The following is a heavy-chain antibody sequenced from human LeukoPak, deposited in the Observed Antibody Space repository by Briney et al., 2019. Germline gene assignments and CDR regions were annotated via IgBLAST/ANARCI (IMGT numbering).Heavy chain of an antibody. D-gene: IGHD2-2*01. CDR3: ARDLKEYQLLVGIDP. Sequence: PGGSLRLSCAASGFTFSRSSMNWVRQAPGKGLEWVASISSSSTYIYYTDSVKGRFTMSRDNAKNTLYLQMNSLRAEDTAVYYCARDLKEYQLLVGIDPWGQGTLVTVSS. V-gene: IGHV3-21*01. CDR1: GFTFSRSS. J-gene: IGHJ5*02. CDR2: ISSSSTYI.